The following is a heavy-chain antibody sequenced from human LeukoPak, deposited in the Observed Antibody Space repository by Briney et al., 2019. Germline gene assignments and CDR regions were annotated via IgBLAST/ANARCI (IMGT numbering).Heavy chain of an antibody. V-gene: IGHV3-30-3*01. CDR3: ARWRRSRASFDP. CDR1: GFTFSSYA. J-gene: IGHJ5*02. Sequence: LSGGSLRLSCAASGFTFSSYAMHWVRQAPGKGLEWVAVISYDGSNKYYADSVKGRFTFSRDNSKNTLYLQMNSLRAEDTAMYYCARWRRSRASFDPWGQGTLVTVSS. D-gene: IGHD3-3*01. CDR2: ISYDGSNK.